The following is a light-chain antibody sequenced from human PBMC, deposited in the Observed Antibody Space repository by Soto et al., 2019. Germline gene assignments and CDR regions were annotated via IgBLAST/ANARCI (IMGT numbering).Light chain of an antibody. CDR3: QQRSDWPLT. CDR1: QSVSSY. V-gene: IGKV3-11*01. CDR2: DAS. Sequence: EIVLTQSPATLSLSPGERATLSCRVSQSVSSYLAWYQQKPGQAPRLLIYDASNRATGIPARFSGSGSGTDFTLTISSLEPEDFAVYCCQQRSDWPLTFGGGTKVEIK. J-gene: IGKJ4*01.